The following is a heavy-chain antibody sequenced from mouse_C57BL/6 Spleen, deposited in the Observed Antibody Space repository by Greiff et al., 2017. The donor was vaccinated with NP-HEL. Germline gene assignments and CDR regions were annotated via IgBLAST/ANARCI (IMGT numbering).Heavy chain of an antibody. CDR1: GYTFTDYE. D-gene: IGHD1-1*01. J-gene: IGHJ4*01. Sequence: VQLQQSGAELVRPGASVTLSCKASGYTFTDYEMHWVKQTPVHGLEWIGAIDPETGGTAYNQKFKGKAILTADKSSSTAYMELRSLTSEDSAVYYCIYYYGLGAMDYWGQGTSVTVSS. V-gene: IGHV1-15*01. CDR3: IYYYGLGAMDY. CDR2: IDPETGGT.